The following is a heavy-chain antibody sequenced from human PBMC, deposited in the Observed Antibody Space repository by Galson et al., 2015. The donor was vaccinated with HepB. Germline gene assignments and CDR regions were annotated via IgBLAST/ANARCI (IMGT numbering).Heavy chain of an antibody. V-gene: IGHV3-30*18. CDR2: ISYDGSHR. J-gene: IGHJ3*02. Sequence: SLRLSCAASGFTFNNYAMHWVRQAPGKGLEWVALISYDGSHRYYADSVKGRFTISRDNSKNTVFLQMNSLRAEDTAVYFCAKGLRCSEWSLYGDAFHMWGQGTMLTVSS. D-gene: IGHD3-3*01. CDR3: AKGLRCSEWSLYGDAFHM. CDR1: GFTFNNYA.